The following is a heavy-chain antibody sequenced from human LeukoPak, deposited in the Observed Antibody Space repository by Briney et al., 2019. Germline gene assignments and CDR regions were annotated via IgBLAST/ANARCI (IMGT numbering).Heavy chain of an antibody. CDR3: AKEGSSGWYGIDY. Sequence: KTGGSLRLSCAASGFTFSSYAMSWVRQAPGKGLEWVSAISGSGGSTYYADSVKGRFTISRDNSKNTLYLQMNSLRAEGTAVYYCAKEGSSGWYGIDYWGQGTLVTVSS. J-gene: IGHJ4*02. CDR2: ISGSGGST. V-gene: IGHV3-23*01. CDR1: GFTFSSYA. D-gene: IGHD6-19*01.